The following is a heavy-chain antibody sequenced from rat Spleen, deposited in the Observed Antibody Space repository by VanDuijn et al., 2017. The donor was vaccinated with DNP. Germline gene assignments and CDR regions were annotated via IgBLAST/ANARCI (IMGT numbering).Heavy chain of an antibody. CDR3: ARPMDYYSGGFGY. J-gene: IGHJ3*01. CDR1: GFIFNKYW. D-gene: IGHD1-1*01. Sequence: EVQLVESGGDRVQPGRSLKLSCVASGFIFNKYWMTWIRQVPGKGLDWVASITTSGDDTYYPDSVKGRFTVSRDNAKNTLYLQMNSLKSEDTATYYCARPMDYYSGGFGYWGQGTLVTVSS. V-gene: IGHV5-31*01. CDR2: ITTSGDDT.